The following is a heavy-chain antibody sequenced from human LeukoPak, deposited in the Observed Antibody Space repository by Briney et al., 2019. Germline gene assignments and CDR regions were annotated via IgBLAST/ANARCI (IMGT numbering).Heavy chain of an antibody. CDR2: IYYSGST. V-gene: IGHV4-59*11. CDR1: GGSISSHY. CDR3: ARVSFWSGYYAPYYYYMDV. Sequence: KASETLSLTCTVSGGSISSHYWSWIRQPPGKGLEWIGYIYYSGSTNYIPSLKSRVTISVDTSKNQFSLKLSSVTAADTAVYYCARVSFWSGYYAPYYYYMDVWGKGTTVTVSS. J-gene: IGHJ6*03. D-gene: IGHD3-3*01.